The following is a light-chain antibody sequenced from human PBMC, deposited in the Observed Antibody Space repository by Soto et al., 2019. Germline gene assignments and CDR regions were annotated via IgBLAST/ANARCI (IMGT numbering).Light chain of an antibody. CDR3: SSYRTSNTRQIV. CDR2: DVS. CDR1: SSDVGGYNY. Sequence: QSALTQPASVSGSPGQSITISCTGTSSDVGGYNYVSWYQHHPGKAPKLMIYDVSNRPSGVFNRFSGSKSGNTASLSISGLQPEDEADYYCSSYRTSNTRQIVCGTGTKVTVL. V-gene: IGLV2-14*03. J-gene: IGLJ1*01.